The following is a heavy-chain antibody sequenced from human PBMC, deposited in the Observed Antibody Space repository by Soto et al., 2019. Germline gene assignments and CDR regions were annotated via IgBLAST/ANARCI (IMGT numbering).Heavy chain of an antibody. J-gene: IGHJ4*02. D-gene: IGHD6-13*01. V-gene: IGHV3-30*04. CDR2: ISFEGSYK. CDR1: GFAIRSNA. CDR3: VRAAGIAAAGSSQGVL. Sequence: GGSLRLSCEASGFAIRSNAIHWVRQAPGKGLEWVAVISFEGSYKYYADSVKGRFTVSRDNSKNTVSLQMDSLTGEDSALYYCVRAAGIAAAGSSQGVLWGQGTLVTVSS.